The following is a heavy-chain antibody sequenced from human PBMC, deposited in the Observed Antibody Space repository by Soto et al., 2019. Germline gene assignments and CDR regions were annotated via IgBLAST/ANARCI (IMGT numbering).Heavy chain of an antibody. CDR1: GFTFSNYW. J-gene: IGHJ6*03. V-gene: IGHV3-74*01. D-gene: IGHD2-15*01. CDR3: ARGECVGGTCYSLAGSFYYDMDV. Sequence: EVQLVESGGGLVQPGGSLRLSCAASGFTFSNYWMYWVRQAPGKGLVWVSRINSDGSVSSYADSVKGRLTISRDNVKNTLYLQMDSLRAEDTAVYYCARGECVGGTCYSLAGSFYYDMDVWGKGTTVTVFS. CDR2: INSDGSVS.